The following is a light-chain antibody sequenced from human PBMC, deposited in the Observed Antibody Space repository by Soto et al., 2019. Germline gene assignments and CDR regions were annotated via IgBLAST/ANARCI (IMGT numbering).Light chain of an antibody. Sequence: EIVMTQSPATLSVSPGERATLSCRASQSVSSNLAWYQQKPGQAPRLLIYGASTRATCIPARFSGSGSGTEFTLTISSLQSEEFAVYFCQHYNNWPLTFGGGTKVEIK. CDR3: QHYNNWPLT. CDR2: GAS. CDR1: QSVSSN. V-gene: IGKV3-15*01. J-gene: IGKJ4*01.